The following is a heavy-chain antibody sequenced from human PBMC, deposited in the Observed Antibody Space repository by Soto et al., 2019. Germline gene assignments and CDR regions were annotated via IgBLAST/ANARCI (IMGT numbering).Heavy chain of an antibody. CDR1: GGSLSNYG. Sequence: QVQLVQSGAEVKKPGSSVKVSCKASGGSLSNYGISWVRQAPGQGLEWMGGIIPVFGTANYAQKFQGRVTMTADDSTSIVYMAVTSLTSEDTSVYYCARGDATKIVVTTYYGMDVWGQGTTVTVSS. V-gene: IGHV1-69*12. CDR2: IIPVFGTA. J-gene: IGHJ6*02. D-gene: IGHD4-17*01. CDR3: ARGDATKIVVTTYYGMDV.